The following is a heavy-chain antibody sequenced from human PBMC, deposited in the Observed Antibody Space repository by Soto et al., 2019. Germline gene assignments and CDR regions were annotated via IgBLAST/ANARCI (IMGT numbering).Heavy chain of an antibody. CDR3: AKEPTIAAINFDY. J-gene: IGHJ4*02. CDR2: VSSDGYTT. CDR1: GFTFGNYG. D-gene: IGHD6-6*01. V-gene: IGHV3-30*18. Sequence: QVQLVESGGGLVQPGRSLRLSCAASGFTFGNYGIHWVRQTPGKGLEWVAVVSSDGYTTYYGDSVKGRFTISRDNSKNTLYLQMNSLRTDDTAVYYCAKEPTIAAINFDYWGQGTLVTVSS.